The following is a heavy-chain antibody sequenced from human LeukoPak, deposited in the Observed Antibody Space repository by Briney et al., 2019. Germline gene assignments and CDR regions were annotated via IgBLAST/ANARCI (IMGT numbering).Heavy chain of an antibody. CDR1: GFTFSSYA. CDR3: ARDSTYFYDGGSSGPHYFDY. D-gene: IGHD3-16*01. J-gene: IGHJ4*02. CDR2: ISYDGGIT. V-gene: IGHV3-30*01. Sequence: GGSLRLSCAASGFTFSSYAMHWVRQAPGKGLEWVAVISYDGGITHYADSVKDRFTISRDNSKNTLFLQLNSLRGDDTAVYYCARDSTYFYDGGSSGPHYFDYWGQGTLVTVSS.